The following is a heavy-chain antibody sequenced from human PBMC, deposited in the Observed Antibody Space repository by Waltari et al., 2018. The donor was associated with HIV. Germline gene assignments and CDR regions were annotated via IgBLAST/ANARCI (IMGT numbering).Heavy chain of an antibody. CDR3: SRPSGPLHSYGMDV. V-gene: IGHV3-49*05. J-gene: IGHJ6*02. Sequence: EVHLMESGGGLVKPGRSLRLSCRGSGFTFGDYGLSWFRQAPGKGLEWVGFITSEAYGGTAEYAASVTGRFTNSREDSKSTAYMQMNRLESEDTGVYFCSRPSGPLHSYGMDVWGQGTTVIVSS. CDR2: ITSEAYGGTA. D-gene: IGHD1-26*01. CDR1: GFTFGDYG.